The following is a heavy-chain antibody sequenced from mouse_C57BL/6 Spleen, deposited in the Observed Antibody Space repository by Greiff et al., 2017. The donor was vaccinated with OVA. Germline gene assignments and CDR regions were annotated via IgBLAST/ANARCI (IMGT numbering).Heavy chain of an antibody. Sequence: QVHVKQPGAELVKPGASVKLSCKASGYTFTSYWMHWVKQRPGRGLEWIGRIDPNSGGTKYNEKFKSKATLTVDKPSSTAYMQLSSLTSEDSAVYYCARSLYGSSSYYYAMDYWGQGTSVTVSS. CDR3: ARSLYGSSSYYYAMDY. CDR1: GYTFTSYW. V-gene: IGHV1-72*01. D-gene: IGHD1-1*01. CDR2: IDPNSGGT. J-gene: IGHJ4*01.